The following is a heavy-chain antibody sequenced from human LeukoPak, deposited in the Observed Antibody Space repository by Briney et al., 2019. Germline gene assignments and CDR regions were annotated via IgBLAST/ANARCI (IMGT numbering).Heavy chain of an antibody. Sequence: PSETLSLTCTVSGVSISSYYWTWIRQPPGKGLEWIGFISNSAITDYNPSLKSRVTISIDTSKNQFSLKLNSVTAADTAVYYCARHGDSSDWSHWYFDLWGRGTLVTVSS. CDR3: ARHGDSSDWSHWYFDL. CDR1: GVSISSYY. D-gene: IGHD6-19*01. J-gene: IGHJ2*01. CDR2: ISNSAIT. V-gene: IGHV4-59*01.